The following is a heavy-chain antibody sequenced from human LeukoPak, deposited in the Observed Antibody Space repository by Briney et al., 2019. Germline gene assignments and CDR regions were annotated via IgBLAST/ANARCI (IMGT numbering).Heavy chain of an antibody. J-gene: IGHJ6*02. D-gene: IGHD2-2*01. Sequence: GASVKVSCKASGGTFSSYAISWVRQAPGQGLEWMGWISAYNGNTNYAQKLQGRVTMTTDTSTSTAYMELRSLRSDDTAVYYCARESTSDIVVVPAANYYYYYGMDVWGQGTTVTVSS. V-gene: IGHV1-18*01. CDR1: GGTFSSYA. CDR3: ARESTSDIVVVPAANYYYYYGMDV. CDR2: ISAYNGNT.